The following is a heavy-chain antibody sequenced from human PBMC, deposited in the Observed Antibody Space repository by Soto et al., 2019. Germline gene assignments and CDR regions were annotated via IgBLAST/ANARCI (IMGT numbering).Heavy chain of an antibody. J-gene: IGHJ4*02. D-gene: IGHD2-8*01. Sequence: GGSLRLSCASSGFTFGSCSMNWVRQAPGKGLEWVSFISGSGDTKYYADSVKGRFTISRDNAKNSLYLQMSSLRDEDTAVYYFSKYCSSDVCFDYWGQGILVTVSS. CDR3: SKYCSSDVCFDY. V-gene: IGHV3-48*02. CDR2: ISGSGDTK. CDR1: GFTFGSCS.